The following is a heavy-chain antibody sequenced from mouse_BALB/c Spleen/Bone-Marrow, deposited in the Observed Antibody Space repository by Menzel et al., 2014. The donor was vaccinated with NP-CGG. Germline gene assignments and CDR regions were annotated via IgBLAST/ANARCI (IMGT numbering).Heavy chain of an antibody. CDR2: IYPGNVNT. D-gene: IGHD2-14*01. V-gene: IGHV1S56*01. Sequence: QVQLQESGPELVKPGASVRMSCKASGYTFTPSYIHWVKQRPGQGLEWIGWIYPGNVNTNYNEKFRGKATMTADKSSNTAYMQRSSLTSEDTAVYFCARWVLPYDAIDYWGQGTSVTVSS. J-gene: IGHJ4*01. CDR3: ARWVLPYDAIDY. CDR1: GYTFTPSY.